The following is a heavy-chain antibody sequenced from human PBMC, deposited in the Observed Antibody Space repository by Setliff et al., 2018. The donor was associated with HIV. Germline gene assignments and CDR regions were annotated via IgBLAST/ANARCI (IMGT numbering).Heavy chain of an antibody. Sequence: ASVKVSCKASGYTFTTYGLTWVRQAPGQGLEWMGWISGYNANTYYAEKLQGRVTVTIDTSTTTAYMVLRSLRSDDTAVYYCARGGYCSGTSCSMDSFYFYGMDVWGQGTTVTVSS. D-gene: IGHD2-2*01. CDR2: ISGYNANT. J-gene: IGHJ6*02. CDR3: ARGGYCSGTSCSMDSFYFYGMDV. CDR1: GYTFTTYG. V-gene: IGHV1-18*01.